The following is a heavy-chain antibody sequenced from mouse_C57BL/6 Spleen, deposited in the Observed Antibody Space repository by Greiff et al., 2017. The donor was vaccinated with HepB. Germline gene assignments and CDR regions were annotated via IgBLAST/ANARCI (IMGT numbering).Heavy chain of an antibody. CDR1: GYTFTSYW. V-gene: IGHV1-72*01. CDR3: ARWVTTVVADYYAMDY. CDR2: IDPNSGGT. Sequence: LQQPGAELVKPGASVKLSCKASGYTFTSYWMHWVKQRPGRGLEWIGRIDPNSGGTKYNEKFKSKATLTVDKPSSTAYMQLSSLTSEDSALYYCARWVTTVVADYYAMDYWGQGTSVTVSS. J-gene: IGHJ4*01. D-gene: IGHD1-1*01.